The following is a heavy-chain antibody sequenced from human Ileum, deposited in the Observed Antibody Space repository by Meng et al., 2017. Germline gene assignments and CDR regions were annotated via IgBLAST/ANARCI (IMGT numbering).Heavy chain of an antibody. J-gene: IGHJ4*02. V-gene: IGHV3-23*01. CDR2: VFGSGDNT. Sequence: GGSLRLSCAASGFTFSSNAMAWVRQAPGKGLEWVSSVFGSGDNTYYTDSVKGRFTISRDNSKNTLYLQMNSLGAQDTAVYYCAKGRGGTSIYDSWGQGILVTVSS. CDR3: AKGRGGTSIYDS. D-gene: IGHD1-26*01. CDR1: GFTFSSNA.